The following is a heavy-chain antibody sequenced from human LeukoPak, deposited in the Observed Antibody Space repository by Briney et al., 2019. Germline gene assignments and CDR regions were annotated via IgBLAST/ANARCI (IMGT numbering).Heavy chain of an antibody. D-gene: IGHD1-1*01. CDR3: ARAKWVGTTDNWFDP. J-gene: IGHJ5*02. CDR2: ISSSSSYI. CDR1: GFTFSNYN. V-gene: IGHV3-21*06. Sequence: GGSLRLSCAASGFTFSNYNMNWVRQAPGKGREGVSSISSSSSYIYYADSVKGRFTISRDNAKNSLYLQMNSLRAEDTAVYYCARAKWVGTTDNWFDPWGQGTLVTVSS.